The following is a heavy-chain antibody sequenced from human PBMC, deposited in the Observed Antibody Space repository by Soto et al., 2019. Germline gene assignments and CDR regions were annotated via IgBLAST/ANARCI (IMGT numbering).Heavy chain of an antibody. J-gene: IGHJ4*02. CDR1: GFTFSNYA. V-gene: IGHV3-23*01. Sequence: GGSLRLSCAASGFTFSNYAMNWVRQAPGMGLERVSVIDGSGGSTYCADSVKGRFTISGDNSKNTLLLQMNNLRAEDTAVYYCAKERLIVGIFAPEDWGKGALVTVSS. D-gene: IGHD2-15*01. CDR3: AKERLIVGIFAPED. CDR2: IDGSGGST.